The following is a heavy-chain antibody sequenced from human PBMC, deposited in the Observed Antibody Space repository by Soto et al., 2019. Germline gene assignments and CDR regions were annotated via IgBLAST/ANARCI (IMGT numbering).Heavy chain of an antibody. J-gene: IGHJ4*01. CDR1: GETLAGLS. CDR3: TTDYYFTLNLVRFDY. D-gene: IGHD3-3*01. V-gene: IGHV1-24*01. CDR2: FDPEDGET. Sequence: SAEVSWKVPGETLAGLSMHWVQQATEKGLEWMGGFDPEDGETIYAQKFQGRVTMTEDTSTDTAYMELSSLRSEDTAVYYCTTDYYFTLNLVRFDYWVLGTLVTVSS.